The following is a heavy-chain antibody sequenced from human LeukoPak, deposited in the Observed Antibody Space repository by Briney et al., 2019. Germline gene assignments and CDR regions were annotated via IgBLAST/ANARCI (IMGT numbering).Heavy chain of an antibody. CDR1: GYTSTTYG. CDR3: ASGSPDTVTTFFDY. J-gene: IGHJ4*02. D-gene: IGHD4-17*01. V-gene: IGHV1-18*01. CDR2: IIPIFGTA. Sequence: ASVKVSCKTSGYTSTTYGISWVRQAPGQGLEWMGGIIPIFGTANYAQKLQGRVTMTTDTSTSTAYMELRSLRSDDTAVYYCASGSPDTVTTFFDYWGQGTLVTVSS.